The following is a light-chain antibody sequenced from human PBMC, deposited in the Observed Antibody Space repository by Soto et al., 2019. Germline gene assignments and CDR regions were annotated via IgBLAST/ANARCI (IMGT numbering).Light chain of an antibody. V-gene: IGKV3-11*01. CDR3: QQRGNWPPT. CDR1: QSVGSH. CDR2: DTS. J-gene: IGKJ3*01. Sequence: EIVLTQSPATLSLSPGETATLSCRASQSVGSHLAWYQQKPGQAPRLLIYDTSNRATGIPDRFSGSGSRTDFTLTVSSLDPEDFAVYYCQQRGNWPPTFGPGTKVDIK.